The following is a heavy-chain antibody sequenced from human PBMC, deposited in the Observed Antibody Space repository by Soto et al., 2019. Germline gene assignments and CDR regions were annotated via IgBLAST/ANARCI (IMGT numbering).Heavy chain of an antibody. CDR2: IIPILGIA. J-gene: IGHJ4*02. V-gene: IGHV1-69*02. Sequence: QVQLVQSGAEVKKPGSSVKVSCKASGGTFSSYTISWVRQAPGQGLEWMGRIIPILGIANYAQKFQGRVTITADKSTSTAYMELSSLISEDTAVYYCARAWGGELLISFDYWGQGTLVTVSS. CDR1: GGTFSSYT. CDR3: ARAWGGELLISFDY. D-gene: IGHD3-10*01.